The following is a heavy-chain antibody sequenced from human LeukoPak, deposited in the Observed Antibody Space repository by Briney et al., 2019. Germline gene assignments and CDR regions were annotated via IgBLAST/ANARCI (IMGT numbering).Heavy chain of an antibody. J-gene: IGHJ4*02. Sequence: GGPLRLSCAASGNYWMHWVRQVPGKGLVWVSHINSDGSWTSYADSVKGRFTISKDNAKNTVYLQMNSLRAEDTAVYYCVSFYETYWGRGTLVTVSS. CDR2: INSDGSWT. D-gene: IGHD2/OR15-2a*01. V-gene: IGHV3-74*01. CDR3: VSFYETY. CDR1: GNYW.